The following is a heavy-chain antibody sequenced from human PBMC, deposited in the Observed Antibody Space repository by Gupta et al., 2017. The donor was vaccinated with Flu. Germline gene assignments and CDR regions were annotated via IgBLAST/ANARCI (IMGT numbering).Heavy chain of an antibody. V-gene: IGHV1-8*01. Sequence: QVQLVQSGAEVKKPGASVKVSCKASGYTFTSYDINWVRQATGQGLEWMGWMNPNSGNTGYAQKFQGRVTMTRNTSISTAYMELSSLRSEDTAVYYCASFSYGQGRPPRYYYYGMDVWGQGTTVTVSS. CDR2: MNPNSGNT. CDR3: ASFSYGQGRPPRYYYYGMDV. D-gene: IGHD5-18*01. J-gene: IGHJ6*02. CDR1: GYTFTSYD.